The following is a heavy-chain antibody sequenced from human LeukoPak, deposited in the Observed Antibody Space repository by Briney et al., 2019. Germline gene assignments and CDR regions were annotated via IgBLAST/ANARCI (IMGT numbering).Heavy chain of an antibody. CDR2: IYSGGST. Sequence: GGSLRLSCAASGFTVSSNYMSWVRQAPGKGLEWVSVIYSGGSTYYADSVKGRFTISRDNSKNTLYLQMNSLRAEDTAVYYCARDQRYSYGFGGMDVWGQGTTVTVSS. J-gene: IGHJ6*02. CDR1: GFTVSSNY. V-gene: IGHV3-53*01. CDR3: ARDQRYSYGFGGMDV. D-gene: IGHD5-18*01.